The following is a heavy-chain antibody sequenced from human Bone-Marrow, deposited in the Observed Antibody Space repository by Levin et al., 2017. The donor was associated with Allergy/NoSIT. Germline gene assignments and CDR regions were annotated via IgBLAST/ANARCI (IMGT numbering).Heavy chain of an antibody. J-gene: IGHJ6*02. CDR1: GFTFGDYA. CDR2: IRSKAYGGTT. D-gene: IGHD2-15*01. CDR3: TRDPPHCSRRPLDNFPRNQVCYYGMDV. V-gene: IGHV3-49*03. Sequence: GGSLRLSCTASGFTFGDYAMSWFRQAPGKGLEWVGFIRSKAYGGTTEYAASVKGRFTISRDDSKSIAYLQMNSLKTEDTAVYYCTRDPPHCSRRPLDNFPRNQVCYYGMDVWGQGTTVTVSS.